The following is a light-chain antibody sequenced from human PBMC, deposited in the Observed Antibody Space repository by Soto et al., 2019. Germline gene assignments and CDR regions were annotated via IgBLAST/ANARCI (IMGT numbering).Light chain of an antibody. CDR3: QSYDSSLSGYVL. Sequence: QSVLTQPPSMSGAPGHRVTISCTGSSSNIGAGYDVHWYQQLPGTAPKLLIYGNSNRPSGVPDRFSGSKSGTSASLAITGLQAEDEADYYCQSYDSSLSGYVLFGGVTKLTVL. CDR1: SSNIGAGYD. V-gene: IGLV1-40*01. J-gene: IGLJ2*01. CDR2: GNS.